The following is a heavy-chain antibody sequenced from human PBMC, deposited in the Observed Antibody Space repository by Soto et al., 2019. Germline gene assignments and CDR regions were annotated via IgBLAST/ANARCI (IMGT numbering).Heavy chain of an antibody. CDR1: GGSISSYY. Sequence: SETLSLTCTVSGGSISSYYWSWIRQPPGKGLEWIGYIYYSGSTNYNPSLKSRVTISVDTSKNQFSLKLSSVTAADTAVYYCASDPDSSTVTTFAFDYWGQGTLVTVSS. V-gene: IGHV4-59*08. J-gene: IGHJ4*02. CDR2: IYYSGST. D-gene: IGHD4-17*01. CDR3: ASDPDSSTVTTFAFDY.